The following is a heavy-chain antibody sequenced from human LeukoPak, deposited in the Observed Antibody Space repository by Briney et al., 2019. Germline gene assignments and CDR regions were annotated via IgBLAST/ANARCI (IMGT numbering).Heavy chain of an antibody. J-gene: IGHJ4*02. CDR2: ISWNSDSI. V-gene: IGHV3-9*01. CDR3: AKGKRIQLWLTFDY. Sequence: PGGSLRLSCAASGFTFEDYAMHWVRQAPGKGLEWVSGISWNSDSIGYADSVKGRFTISRDNAKNSLYLQMNSLRAEDTALYYCAKGKRIQLWLTFDYWGQGTLVTVSS. CDR1: GFTFEDYA. D-gene: IGHD5-18*01.